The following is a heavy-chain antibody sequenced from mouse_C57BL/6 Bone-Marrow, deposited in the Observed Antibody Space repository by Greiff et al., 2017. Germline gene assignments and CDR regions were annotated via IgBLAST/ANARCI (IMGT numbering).Heavy chain of an antibody. V-gene: IGHV1-19*01. J-gene: IGHJ4*01. CDR2: INPYNGGT. D-gene: IGHD2-12*01. CDR3: ARNDGGYYAMDY. Sequence: VQLKQSGPVLVKPGASVKMSCKASGYTFTDYYMNWVKQSHGKSLEWIGVINPYNGGTSYNQKFKGKATLTVDKSSSTAYMELNSLTSEDSAVYYCARNDGGYYAMDYWGQGTSVTVSS. CDR1: GYTFTDYY.